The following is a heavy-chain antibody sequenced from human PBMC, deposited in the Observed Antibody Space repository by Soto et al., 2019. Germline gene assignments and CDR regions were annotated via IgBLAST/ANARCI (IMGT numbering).Heavy chain of an antibody. CDR2: INPNSGGT. CDR1: GYAFTDYY. V-gene: IGHV1-2*04. CDR3: ASAYRSADDFDY. Sequence: QVQLVQSGAEVKKPGASVKVSCKASGYAFTDYYMHWVRQAPGQGLEWMGWINPNSGGTNYAQKFQGWVTMTRDTSISTAYMELNRDDTAVCSCASAYRSADDFDYWGQGTLVTVSS. J-gene: IGHJ4*02. D-gene: IGHD2-15*01.